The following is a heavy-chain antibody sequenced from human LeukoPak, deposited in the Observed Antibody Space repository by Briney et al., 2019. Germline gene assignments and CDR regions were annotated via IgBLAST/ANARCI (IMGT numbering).Heavy chain of an antibody. CDR2: INPNSGGT. V-gene: IGHV1-2*02. D-gene: IGHD5-18*01. Sequence: ASVKVSCKASGYTFTGYYMHWVRQAPGQGLEWMGWINPNSGGTNYAQRFQGRVTMTRDTSISTAYMELSSLRSEDTAVYYCARESGGYRGWGQGTLVTVSS. CDR1: GYTFTGYY. J-gene: IGHJ4*02. CDR3: ARESGGYRG.